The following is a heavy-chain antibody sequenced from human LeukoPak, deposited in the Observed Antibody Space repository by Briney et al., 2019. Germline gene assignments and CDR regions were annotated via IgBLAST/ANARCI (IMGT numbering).Heavy chain of an antibody. J-gene: IGHJ5*02. D-gene: IGHD3-10*01. CDR3: AEGGITMVRGVLRWFDP. V-gene: IGHV1-69*02. CDR2: A. Sequence: ANYAQKFQGRVTITADKPTSTAYMELSSLRSEDTAVYYCAEGGITMVRGVLRWFDPWGQGTLVTVSS.